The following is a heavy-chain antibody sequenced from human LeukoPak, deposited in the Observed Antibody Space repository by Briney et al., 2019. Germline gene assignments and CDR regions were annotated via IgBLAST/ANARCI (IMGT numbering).Heavy chain of an antibody. CDR3: AKAKISNNWYPPYYFEY. D-gene: IGHD1-1*01. CDR1: GFTFDDYG. J-gene: IGHJ4*02. V-gene: IGHV3-23*01. Sequence: GGSLRLSCAASGFTFDDYGMSWVRQAPGKGLEWVSGISGSGGSTNYADSVKGGFTISRDNSKNTVYLQMNSLRAEDTAVYYCAKAKISNNWYPPYYFEYWGQGTLVTVSS. CDR2: ISGSGGST.